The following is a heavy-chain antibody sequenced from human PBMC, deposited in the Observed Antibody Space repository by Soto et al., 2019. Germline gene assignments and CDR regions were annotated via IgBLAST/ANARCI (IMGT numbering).Heavy chain of an antibody. CDR1: GGSCSGYY. Sequence: SETLSLTCAVYGGSCSGYYLSWIRQPPGKGLEWIGEINHSGSTNYNPSLKSRVTISVDTSKNQFSLKLSSVTAADTAVYYCARAQGSGTGYYMDVGGKGTTVTVS. V-gene: IGHV4-34*01. CDR3: ARAQGSGTGYYMDV. CDR2: INHSGST. J-gene: IGHJ6*03. D-gene: IGHD3-10*01.